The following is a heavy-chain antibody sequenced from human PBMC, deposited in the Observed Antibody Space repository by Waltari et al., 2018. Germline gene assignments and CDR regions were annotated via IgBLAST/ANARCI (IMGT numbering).Heavy chain of an antibody. V-gene: IGHV2-5*01. J-gene: IGHJ4*02. CDR3: ARDALTGYQFDY. Sequence: QITLKESGPTLVKPTQTLTLTCTFSGFSLSTSGVGVGWIRQPPGKALEWLALIYWNDDKRYSPSLKSRLTITKDTSKNQVVLTMTNMDPVDTATYYCARDALTGYQFDYWGQGTLVTVSS. CDR1: GFSLSTSGVG. D-gene: IGHD3-9*01. CDR2: IYWNDDK.